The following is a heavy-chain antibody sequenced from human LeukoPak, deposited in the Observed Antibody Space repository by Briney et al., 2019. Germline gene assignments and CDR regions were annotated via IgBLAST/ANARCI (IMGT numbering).Heavy chain of an antibody. Sequence: PGGSLRLSCAASGFTFSSYAMTWVRQAPGKGLEWVSAISGSGGSTYYADSVKGRFTISRDNSKNTLYVQVNSLRAEDTAVYYCATDNWNYVRSYYMDVWGEGTTVIVSS. J-gene: IGHJ6*03. CDR1: GFTFSSYA. CDR2: ISGSGGST. V-gene: IGHV3-23*01. D-gene: IGHD1-7*01. CDR3: ATDNWNYVRSYYMDV.